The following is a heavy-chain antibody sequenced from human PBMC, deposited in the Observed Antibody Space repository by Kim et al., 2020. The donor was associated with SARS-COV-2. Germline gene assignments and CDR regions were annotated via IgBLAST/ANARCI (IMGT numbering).Heavy chain of an antibody. J-gene: IGHJ4*02. CDR2: IEPDGGER. V-gene: IGHV3-7*04. D-gene: IGHD3-10*01. Sequence: GGSLRLSCTASGFTFSSRWMYWVRQAPGKGLEWVANIEPDGGERNYVDSVKGRFPISRDNAKNSLFLHMDSLRVEDTAFYYCAWAISGSWNYWGQGTLVT. CDR1: GFTFSSRW. CDR3: AWAISGSWNY.